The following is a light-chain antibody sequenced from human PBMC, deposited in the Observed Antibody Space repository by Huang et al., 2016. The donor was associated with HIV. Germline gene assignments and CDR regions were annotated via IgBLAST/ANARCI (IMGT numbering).Light chain of an antibody. J-gene: IGKJ4*01. CDR1: HSITSN. CDR3: QQYNNWPLT. Sequence: EIVMTKSPATLSVSPGERATLSCRASHSITSNLAWYQQTPGKAPRLLIYGASTRATGIPVRFVGSGSGTQFTLTISSLQSEDFAIYYCQQYNNWPLTFGGGTKVEIK. CDR2: GAS. V-gene: IGKV3-15*01.